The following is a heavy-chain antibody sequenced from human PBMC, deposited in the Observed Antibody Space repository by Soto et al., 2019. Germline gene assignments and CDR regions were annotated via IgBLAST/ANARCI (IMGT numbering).Heavy chain of an antibody. D-gene: IGHD3-10*01. Sequence: GASVKVSCKASGYTFTSYYMHWVRQAPGQGLEWMGIINPSGGSTSYAQKFQGRVTMTRDTSTSTVYMELSSLRSEDTAVYYCATALDGSGSPYYFDYWGQGTLVTVSS. V-gene: IGHV1-46*03. CDR2: INPSGGST. J-gene: IGHJ4*02. CDR1: GYTFTSYY. CDR3: ATALDGSGSPYYFDY.